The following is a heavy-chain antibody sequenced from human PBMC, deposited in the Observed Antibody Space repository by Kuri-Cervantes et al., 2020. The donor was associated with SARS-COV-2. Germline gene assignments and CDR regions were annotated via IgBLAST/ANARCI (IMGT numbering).Heavy chain of an antibody. CDR1: GFTFSSYS. V-gene: IGHV3-21*01. CDR3: ARDRVAAAGAVGPRVYYYMDV. J-gene: IGHJ6*03. CDR2: ISSSSSYI. Sequence: ETLSLTCAASGFTFSSYSMNWVRQAPGKGLEWVSSISSSSSYIYYADSVKGRFTISRDNAKNSLYLQMNSLRAEDTAVYYCARDRVAAAGAVGPRVYYYMDVWGKGTTVTVSS. D-gene: IGHD6-13*01.